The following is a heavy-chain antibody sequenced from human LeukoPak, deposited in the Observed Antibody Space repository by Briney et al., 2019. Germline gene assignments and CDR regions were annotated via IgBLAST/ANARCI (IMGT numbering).Heavy chain of an antibody. V-gene: IGHV3-9*01. D-gene: IGHD6-6*01. CDR3: AKDLEYSSSALDY. CDR2: ISWNSGNI. Sequence: PGRSLRLSCAASGLTLDDYAMHWVPQAPGKGLEWVSGISWNSGNIGYADSVKGRFNIPRDNPKNSLYLQMNSLRAEDAALYYCAKDLEYSSSALDYWGQGTLVTVSS. CDR1: GLTLDDYA. J-gene: IGHJ4*02.